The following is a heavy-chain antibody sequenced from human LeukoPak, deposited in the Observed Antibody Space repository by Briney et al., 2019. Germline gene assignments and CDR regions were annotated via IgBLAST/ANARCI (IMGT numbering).Heavy chain of an antibody. V-gene: IGHV3-30-3*01. CDR2: ISYDGSNK. J-gene: IGHJ6*02. CDR1: GFTFSSYA. CDR3: AGSGIDSMDYYGMDV. D-gene: IGHD1-26*01. Sequence: GGSLRLSCAASGFTFSSYAMHWVRQAPGKGLEWVAVISYDGSNKYYADSVKGRFTISRDNSKNTLYLQMNSLRAEDTAGYYCAGSGIDSMDYYGMDVWGQGTTVTVSS.